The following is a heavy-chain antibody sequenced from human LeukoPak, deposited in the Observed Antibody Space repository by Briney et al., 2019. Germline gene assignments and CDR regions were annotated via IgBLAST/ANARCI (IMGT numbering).Heavy chain of an antibody. J-gene: IGHJ4*02. D-gene: IGHD6-13*01. CDR3: AIIAAAGLFDY. V-gene: IGHV3-66*01. CDR2: IYSGGST. CDR1: GFTVSGNY. Sequence: GGSLRLSCAASGFTVSGNYMSWARQAPGKGLEWVSVIYSGGSTYYADSVKGRFTISRDNSKNTLYLQMNSLRAEDTAVYYCAIIAAAGLFDYWGQGTLVTVSS.